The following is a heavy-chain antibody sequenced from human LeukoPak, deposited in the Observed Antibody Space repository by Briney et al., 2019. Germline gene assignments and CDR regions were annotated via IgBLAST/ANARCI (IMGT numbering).Heavy chain of an antibody. Sequence: ASVKVSCKASGYTFTSYGISWVRQAPGQGLEWMGWISAYNGNTNYAQKLQGRVTMTTDTSTSTAYMELRSRRSDDTAVYYCARGPDYYDSSGYSNWFDPWGQGTLVTVSS. CDR3: ARGPDYYDSSGYSNWFDP. CDR2: ISAYNGNT. V-gene: IGHV1-18*01. J-gene: IGHJ5*02. D-gene: IGHD3-22*01. CDR1: GYTFTSYG.